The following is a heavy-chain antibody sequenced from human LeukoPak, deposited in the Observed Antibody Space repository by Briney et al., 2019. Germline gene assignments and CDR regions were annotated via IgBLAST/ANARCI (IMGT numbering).Heavy chain of an antibody. CDR3: VMAGPFDT. CDR2: ISFNGVTT. V-gene: IGHV3-64D*06. CDR1: GFTFNIYA. Sequence: GGSLRLSCSASGFTFNIYAMHWVRQAPGKALESVSAISFNGVTTYYAVSVKGRFIIDRDNSNDTLYLQMSSLIPEDTAVYSCVMAGPFDTWGQGTLVTVSS. J-gene: IGHJ5*02.